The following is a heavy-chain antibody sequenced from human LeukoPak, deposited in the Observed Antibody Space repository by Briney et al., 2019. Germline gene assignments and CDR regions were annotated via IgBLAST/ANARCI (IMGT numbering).Heavy chain of an antibody. CDR2: IKYDGSEK. V-gene: IGHV3-7*01. CDR3: ARGRVAELLWFGELLYYFDY. J-gene: IGHJ4*02. CDR1: GFTFSVSW. Sequence: GGSLRLSCAASGFTFSVSWMSWVRQAPGKGLEWVANIKYDGSEKYYVDSVKGRFTISRDNAKNSLYLQMNSLRAEDTAVYYCARGRVAELLWFGELLYYFDYWGQGTLVTVSS. D-gene: IGHD3-10*01.